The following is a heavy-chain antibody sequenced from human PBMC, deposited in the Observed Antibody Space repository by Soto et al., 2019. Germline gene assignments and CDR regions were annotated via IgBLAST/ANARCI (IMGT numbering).Heavy chain of an antibody. V-gene: IGHV4-30-4*01. CDR3: AREARYYYDSSCTDYGFDY. D-gene: IGHD3-22*01. J-gene: IGHJ4*02. CDR2: IYYSGST. CDR1: GGSISSGDYY. Sequence: SETLSLTCTVSGGSISSGDYYWSWIRQPPGKGLEWIGYIYYSGSTYYNPSLKSRVTISVDTSKNQFSLKLSSVTAADTAVYYCAREARYYYDSSCTDYGFDYWGQGPLVTVSS.